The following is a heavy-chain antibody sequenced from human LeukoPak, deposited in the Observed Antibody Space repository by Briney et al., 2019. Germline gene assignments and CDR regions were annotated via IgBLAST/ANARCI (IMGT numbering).Heavy chain of an antibody. D-gene: IGHD4-11*01. V-gene: IGHV3-21*01. CDR1: GFTFSIYS. J-gene: IGHJ4*02. Sequence: GGSLRLSCAASGFTFSIYSMNWVRQAPGKGLEWVSSISISVAYIFYADSVKGRFTISRDNAKNSLYLQMNSLRAEDTAVYYCAREPTTVSPPGWGQGTLVTVSS. CDR3: AREPTTVSPPG. CDR2: ISISVAYI.